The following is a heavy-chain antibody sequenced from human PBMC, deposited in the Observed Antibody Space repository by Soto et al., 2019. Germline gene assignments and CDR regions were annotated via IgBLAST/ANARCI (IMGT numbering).Heavy chain of an antibody. V-gene: IGHV4-34*01. D-gene: IGHD2-8*02. CDR2: INHSGST. CDR1: GGNFSGYY. J-gene: IGHJ4*02. Sequence: SATLSRTCAVYGGNFSGYYWTWNRQPPGTGLEWIGEINHSGSTNYNPSLKSRVTISVDTSKNQFSLKLTSVTAADTAVYYCARDKITGLFDYWGQGTLVTVSS. CDR3: ARDKITGLFDY.